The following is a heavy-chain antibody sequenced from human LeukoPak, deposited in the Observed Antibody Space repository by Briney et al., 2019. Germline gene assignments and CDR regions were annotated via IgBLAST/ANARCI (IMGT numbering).Heavy chain of an antibody. CDR1: GVSITSGAYF. J-gene: IGHJ3*02. Sequence: TSESLSLTCIVSGVSITSGAYFWGWLRQPPGKGLDWIAIDLYGRNTYYNPSLKSRVTTSLDESKNQFSLKLNSVTVADTAVYYCVTGSVITSWAAFNIWGQGTVVTVSS. CDR2: DLYGRNT. CDR3: VTGSVITSWAAFNI. D-gene: IGHD3-16*01. V-gene: IGHV4-39*07.